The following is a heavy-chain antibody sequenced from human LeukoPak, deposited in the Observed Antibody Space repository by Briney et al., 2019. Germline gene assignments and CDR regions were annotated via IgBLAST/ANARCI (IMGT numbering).Heavy chain of an antibody. J-gene: IGHJ2*01. CDR2: INHSGST. CDR3: ARSPPIWDFWSGEYWYFDL. D-gene: IGHD3-3*01. Sequence: SETLSLTCAVYGGSFSGYYWSWIRQPPGKGLEWIGEINHSGSTNYNPSLKSRVTISVDMSKNQFSLKLSSVTAADTAVYYCARSPPIWDFWSGEYWYFDLWGRGTLVTVSS. CDR1: GGSFSGYY. V-gene: IGHV4-34*01.